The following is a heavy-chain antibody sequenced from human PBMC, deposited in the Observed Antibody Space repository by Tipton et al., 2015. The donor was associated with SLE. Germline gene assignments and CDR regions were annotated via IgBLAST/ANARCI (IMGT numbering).Heavy chain of an antibody. CDR3: ARRYDFWSGYNYMDV. J-gene: IGHJ6*03. D-gene: IGHD3-3*01. Sequence: QVQLVQSGPEVKKPGASVKVSCKASGYTFTSYYMHWVRQAPGQGLEWMGIINPSGGSTSYAQKFQGGVTMTRDTSTSTVYMELSSLRSEDTAVYYCARRYDFWSGYNYMDVWGKGTTVTVSS. CDR1: GYTFTSYY. V-gene: IGHV1-46*01. CDR2: INPSGGST.